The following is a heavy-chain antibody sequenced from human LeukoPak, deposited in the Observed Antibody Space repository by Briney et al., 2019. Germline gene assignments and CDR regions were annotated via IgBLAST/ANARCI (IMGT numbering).Heavy chain of an antibody. CDR3: AGARSPSSGYLLRDHNWFDP. CDR1: GGTFSSYA. Sequence: SVKVSCKASGGTFSSYAISWVRQDPGQGLEWMGGIVPIFGTANYAQKFQGRVTITTDESTSTAYMELSSLRSEDTAVYYCAGARSPSSGYLLRDHNWFDPWGQGTLVTVSS. J-gene: IGHJ5*02. V-gene: IGHV1-69*05. CDR2: IVPIFGTA. D-gene: IGHD3-22*01.